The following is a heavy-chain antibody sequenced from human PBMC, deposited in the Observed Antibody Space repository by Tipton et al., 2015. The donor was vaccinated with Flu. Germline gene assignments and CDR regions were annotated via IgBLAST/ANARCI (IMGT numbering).Heavy chain of an antibody. CDR2: SSGSSGHT. J-gene: IGHJ5*02. Sequence: TLSLTCTVSGGSISDYYWSWIRQPPGKGLVWIAYSSGSSGHTNYNPSLKSRGTISVDTSKNQFSLKLSSVTAADTAVYYCVRGGGSSSGRWFDPWGRGTLVTVSS. CDR3: VRGGGSSSGRWFDP. V-gene: IGHV4-59*12. D-gene: IGHD3-10*01. CDR1: GGSISDYY.